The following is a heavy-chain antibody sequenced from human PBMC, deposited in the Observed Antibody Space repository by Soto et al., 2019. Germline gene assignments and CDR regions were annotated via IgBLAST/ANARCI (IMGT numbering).Heavy chain of an antibody. V-gene: IGHV3-30*18. CDR1: GFTFSNYG. D-gene: IGHD6-13*01. CDR2: ISYDGRNS. J-gene: IGHJ4*02. CDR3: VKDAPPKQQLDERIDC. Sequence: QVQLVESGGGVVQPGRSLRLSCAASGFTFSNYGMHWVRQAPGKGLEWVAVISYDGRNSYYADSVKGRFTISRDNSKNPLYLQMNSLRPEDTAVSYCVKDAPPKQQLDERIDCWGQGTLVNVSS.